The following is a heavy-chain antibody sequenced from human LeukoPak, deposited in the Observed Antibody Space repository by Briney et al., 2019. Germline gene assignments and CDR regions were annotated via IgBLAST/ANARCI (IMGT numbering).Heavy chain of an antibody. J-gene: IGHJ1*01. CDR3: AKDRSSGWYSFQH. CDR2: ISYDGSNK. Sequence: GRSLRLSCAASGFTFSSYGMHWVRQAPGKGLEWVAVISYDGSNKYYADSVKGRFTISRDNSKNTLYLQMNSLRPEDTAVYYCAKDRSSGWYSFQHWGQDTLVSVSS. CDR1: GFTFSSYG. D-gene: IGHD6-19*01. V-gene: IGHV3-30*18.